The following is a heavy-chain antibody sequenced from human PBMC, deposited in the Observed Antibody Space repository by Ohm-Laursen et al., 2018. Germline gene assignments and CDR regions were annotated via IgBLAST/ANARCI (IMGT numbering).Heavy chain of an antibody. CDR1: GFTFDDYG. CDR3: ARDRYDSSGYYI. CDR2: INWNGGST. Sequence: SLRLSCAASGFTFDDYGMSWVRQAPGKGLEWVSGINWNGGSTGYADSVKGRFTISRDNAKNSLYLQMNSLRAEDTAVYYCARDRYDSSGYYIWGQGTLVTVSS. D-gene: IGHD3-22*01. J-gene: IGHJ4*02. V-gene: IGHV3-20*04.